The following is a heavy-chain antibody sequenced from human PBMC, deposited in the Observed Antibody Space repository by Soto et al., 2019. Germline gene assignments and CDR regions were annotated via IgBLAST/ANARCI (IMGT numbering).Heavy chain of an antibody. Sequence: PGGSLRLSCAASGFTFSSTWMNWVRQAPGKGPEWVGRIKSEIDGGTTDYAAAVTGRFIISRDDSRNVLFLEMNSLETEDSAVYYCTTFLDVYWGQGTLVTVSS. V-gene: IGHV3-15*01. CDR1: GFTFSSTW. CDR3: TTFLDVY. D-gene: IGHD3-3*01. CDR2: IKSEIDGGTT. J-gene: IGHJ4*02.